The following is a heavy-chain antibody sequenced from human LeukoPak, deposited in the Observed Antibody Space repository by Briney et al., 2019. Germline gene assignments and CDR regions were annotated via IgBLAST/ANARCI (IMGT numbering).Heavy chain of an antibody. D-gene: IGHD3-3*01. CDR1: GFTFSSYA. CDR2: ISGSGGST. J-gene: IGHJ4*02. Sequence: PGGSLRLSCAASGFTFSSYAMSWVRQAPGKGLGWVSAISGSGGSTYYADSVKGRFTISRDNSKNTLYLQMNSLRAEDTAVYYCAKDRTIFGVVIQYYFDYWGQGTLVTVSS. CDR3: AKDRTIFGVVIQYYFDY. V-gene: IGHV3-23*01.